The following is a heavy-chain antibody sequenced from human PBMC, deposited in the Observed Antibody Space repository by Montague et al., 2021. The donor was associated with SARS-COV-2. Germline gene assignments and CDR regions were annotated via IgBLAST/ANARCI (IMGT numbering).Heavy chain of an antibody. J-gene: IGHJ4*02. Sequence: SETLSLTCTVSGGSISSSSYYWSWIRQPPGKGLEWIGRIYVSGNTYYNPSLKSRVTISVDTSKNQFSLKLSSVTAADTAVYYCARHPLGCCSSTRCYVGWGQGTLVTVSS. V-gene: IGHV4-39*01. D-gene: IGHD2-2*01. CDR2: IYVSGNT. CDR3: ARHPLGCCSSTRCYVG. CDR1: GGSISSSSYY.